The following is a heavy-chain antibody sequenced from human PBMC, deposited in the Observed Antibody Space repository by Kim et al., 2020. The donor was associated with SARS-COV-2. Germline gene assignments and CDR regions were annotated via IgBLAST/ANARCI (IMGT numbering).Heavy chain of an antibody. D-gene: IGHD3-10*01. CDR1: GGSFSGYY. CDR3: ARGLREYYYGSGSHPRGHYFDY. V-gene: IGHV4-34*01. Sequence: SETLSLTCAVYGGSFSGYYWSWIRQPPGKGLEWIGEINHSGSTNYNPSLKSRVTISVDTSKNQFSLKLSSVTAADTAVYYCARGLREYYYGSGSHPRGHYFDYWGQGTLVTVSS. CDR2: INHSGST. J-gene: IGHJ4*02.